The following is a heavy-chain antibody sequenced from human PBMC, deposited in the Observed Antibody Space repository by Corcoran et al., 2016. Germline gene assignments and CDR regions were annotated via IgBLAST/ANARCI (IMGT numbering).Heavy chain of an antibody. J-gene: IGHJ6*02. CDR3: ARAIAARPPDYYDYGMDV. CDR1: GGTFSSYA. V-gene: IGHV1-69*01. D-gene: IGHD6-6*01. CDR2: IIPIFGTA. Sequence: QVQLVQSGAEVKKPGSSVKVSCKASGGTFSSYAISWVRQAPGQGLEWMGGIIPIFGTANYAQKFQGRVTITADDSTSTAYMELSSLRSEDTAVYYCARAIAARPPDYYDYGMDVWGQGTTITVSS.